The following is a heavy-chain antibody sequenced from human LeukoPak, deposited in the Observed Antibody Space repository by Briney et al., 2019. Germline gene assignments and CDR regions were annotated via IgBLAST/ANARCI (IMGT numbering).Heavy chain of an antibody. D-gene: IGHD5-18*01. CDR3: AREATYVDTAIIDY. CDR2: ISSSSSTI. J-gene: IGHJ4*02. CDR1: GFTFSSYS. V-gene: IGHV3-48*04. Sequence: GGSLRLSCAASGFTFSSYSMNWVRQAPGKGLEWVSYISSSSSTIYYADSVKGRFTISRDNAKNSLYLQMNSLRAEDTAVYYCAREATYVDTAIIDYWGQGTLVTVSS.